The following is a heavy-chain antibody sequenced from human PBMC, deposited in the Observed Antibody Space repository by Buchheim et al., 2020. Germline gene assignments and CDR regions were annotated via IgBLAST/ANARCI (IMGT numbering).Heavy chain of an antibody. J-gene: IGHJ4*02. V-gene: IGHV3-23*01. Sequence: EVQLLESGGGLVQPGGSLRLSCAASGFTFSSYAMSWVRQAPGKGLEWVSAISGSGGSTYYAASVKGRFTISRDNSKNTLCLQMNSLRAEDTAVYYCAKSSVLLWFGESYFDYWGQGTL. CDR1: GFTFSSYA. CDR2: ISGSGGST. CDR3: AKSSVLLWFGESYFDY. D-gene: IGHD3-10*01.